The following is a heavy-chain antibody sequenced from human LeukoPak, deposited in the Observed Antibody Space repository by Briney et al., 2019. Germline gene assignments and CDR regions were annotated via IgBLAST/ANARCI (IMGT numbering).Heavy chain of an antibody. D-gene: IGHD6-19*01. CDR3: ARSIAVAVVYFDY. V-gene: IGHV3-30-3*01. Sequence: PGRSLRLSCAASGFTFSSYAMHWVRQAPGKGLEWVAVISYDGSNKYYADSVKGRFTISRDNSKNTLYLQMNSLRAEDTAVYYCARSIAVAVVYFDYWGQGTLVTVSS. J-gene: IGHJ4*02. CDR2: ISYDGSNK. CDR1: GFTFSSYA.